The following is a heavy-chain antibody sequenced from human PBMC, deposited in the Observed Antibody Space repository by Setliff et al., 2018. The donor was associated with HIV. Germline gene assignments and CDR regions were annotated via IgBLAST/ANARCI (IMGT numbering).Heavy chain of an antibody. CDR2: INGDGRST. D-gene: IGHD6-19*01. CDR1: GFTFSNYW. J-gene: IGHJ5*02. Sequence: GGSLRLSCAASGFTFSNYWMHWVRQAPGKGLVWVPRINGDGRSTTYADSVKGRFTISRDNAKNTLYLQMNSLRAEDTAVYYCARDGYSSANWFDPWGQGTLVTVSS. CDR3: ARDGYSSANWFDP. V-gene: IGHV3-74*01.